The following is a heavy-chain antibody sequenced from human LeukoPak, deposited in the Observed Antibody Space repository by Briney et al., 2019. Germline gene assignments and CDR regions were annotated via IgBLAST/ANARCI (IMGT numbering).Heavy chain of an antibody. V-gene: IGHV3-48*02. Sequence: GGSLRLSCAASGFTFSSYNMNWVRQAPGKGLEWVSYISSSSSIIYYADSVKGRFTISRDNAKNPLYLQMNSLRDEDTAVYFCARGYSRGLDYWGQGALVTVSS. J-gene: IGHJ4*02. CDR1: GFTFSSYN. CDR2: ISSSSSII. CDR3: ARGYSRGLDY. D-gene: IGHD2-15*01.